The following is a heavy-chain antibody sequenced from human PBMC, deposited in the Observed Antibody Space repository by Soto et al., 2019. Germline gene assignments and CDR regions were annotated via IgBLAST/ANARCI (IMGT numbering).Heavy chain of an antibody. CDR1: GGTLTNTN. Sequence: PVKGSWKGSGGTLTNTNLSWGRQAPGQGLEWMGRIIPILGIANYAQKFQGRVTITADKSTSTAYMELSSLRSEDTAVYYCARTPHSRYFDLWGRGTLVTVSS. D-gene: IGHD2-15*01. CDR2: IIPILGIA. CDR3: ARTPHSRYFDL. V-gene: IGHV1-69*02. J-gene: IGHJ2*01.